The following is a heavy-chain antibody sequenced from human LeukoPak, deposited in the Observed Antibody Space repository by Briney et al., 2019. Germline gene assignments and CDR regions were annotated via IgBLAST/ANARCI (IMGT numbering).Heavy chain of an antibody. V-gene: IGHV3-74*01. CDR3: ARDLTSGLWSWFDP. D-gene: IGHD4/OR15-4a*01. Sequence: GGSLRLSCAASGFTFSSYWMHWVHQAPGKGLVWVSRINSDGSSTSYADSVKGRFTISRDNSKNTLYLQMNRLRAEDTAVYYCARDLTSGLWSWFDPWGQGTLVTVSS. CDR1: GFTFSSYW. J-gene: IGHJ5*02. CDR2: INSDGSST.